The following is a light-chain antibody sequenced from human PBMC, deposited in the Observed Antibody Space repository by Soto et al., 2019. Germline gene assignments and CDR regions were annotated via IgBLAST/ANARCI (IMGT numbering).Light chain of an antibody. Sequence: QSVLTQPPSVSAAPGQRVTISCSGSSSDIGNNYVAWYQQVPGTAPKLLIYDTNKRPSGIPDRFSGSRSDTSATLGLTGLPTGDEADYDCATWDSSLSAYVVGTGSKLTVL. CDR3: ATWDSSLSAYV. CDR1: SSDIGNNY. J-gene: IGLJ1*01. CDR2: DTN. V-gene: IGLV1-51*01.